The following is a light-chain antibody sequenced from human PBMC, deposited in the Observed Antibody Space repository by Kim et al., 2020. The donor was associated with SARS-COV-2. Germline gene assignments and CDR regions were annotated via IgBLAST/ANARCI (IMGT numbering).Light chain of an antibody. CDR1: QSINSN. CDR3: QQYHRWPPVT. CDR2: AAS. V-gene: IGKV3-15*01. J-gene: IGKJ4*01. Sequence: EIVMTQSPATVAASPGERVILSCRASQSINSNLAWYQQKPGQAPRLLIYAASARATGTPARFSGSGSGTEFTLIISSLQSDDFAVYYCQQYHRWPPVTFGGGTKLEI.